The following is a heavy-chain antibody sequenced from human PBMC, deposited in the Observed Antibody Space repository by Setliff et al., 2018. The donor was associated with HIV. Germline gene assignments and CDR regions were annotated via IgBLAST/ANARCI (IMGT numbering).Heavy chain of an antibody. CDR2: INQNGREK. Sequence: GGSLRLSCAASGFTSGFTFTNYWMSWVRQAPGKGLEWVANINQNGREKYYVDSVKGRFTISRDSAKNSLYLQMNSLRAEDTAVYYCARERQYYYFDYWGQGALVTVSS. CDR3: ARERQYYYFDY. D-gene: IGHD2-2*01. CDR1: GFTSGFTFTNYW. J-gene: IGHJ4*01. V-gene: IGHV3-7*03.